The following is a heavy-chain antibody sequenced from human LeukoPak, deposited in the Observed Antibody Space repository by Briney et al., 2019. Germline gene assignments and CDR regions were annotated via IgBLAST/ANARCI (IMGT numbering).Heavy chain of an antibody. V-gene: IGHV1-18*01. CDR3: ARAHYYDRSGNYLDY. Sequence: ASVKASGKASGYTFTNYGIMWVRQAPGQGLEWIGWISGYNGNTNYAQKVQGRVTMTTDTSTRTAYMELRSLRSDDTAVYYCARAHYYDRSGNYLDYWGQGTLVTASS. CDR1: GYTFTNYG. J-gene: IGHJ4*02. CDR2: ISGYNGNT. D-gene: IGHD3-22*01.